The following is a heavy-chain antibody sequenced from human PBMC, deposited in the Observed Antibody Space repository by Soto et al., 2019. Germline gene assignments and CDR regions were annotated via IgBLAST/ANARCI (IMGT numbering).Heavy chain of an antibody. Sequence: GGSLRLSCAASGFTFSSYEMNWVRQAPGKGLEWVSFISSSDSTIHYADSVKGRFTISRDNAKNSLYLQMNSLRAEDTAIYYCARERAVTKAVFYYYYGMDVWGQWTTVTVSS. V-gene: IGHV3-48*03. CDR3: ARERAVTKAVFYYYYGMDV. CDR2: ISSSDSTI. D-gene: IGHD4-4*01. J-gene: IGHJ6*02. CDR1: GFTFSSYE.